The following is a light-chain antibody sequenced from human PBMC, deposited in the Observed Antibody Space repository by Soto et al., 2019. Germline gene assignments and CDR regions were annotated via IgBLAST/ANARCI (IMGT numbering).Light chain of an antibody. J-gene: IGKJ1*01. V-gene: IGKV3-15*01. CDR2: GAS. CDR1: QSVSSN. Sequence: EIVMTQSPATLSVSPGERATLSCRASQSVSSNLAWYQQKPGQAPRLLIYGASTRATGIPSRFSGSGSGTEFTLTISSLQSEDFAVYYCQQYNGWPWTLDQGTKVEIK. CDR3: QQYNGWPWT.